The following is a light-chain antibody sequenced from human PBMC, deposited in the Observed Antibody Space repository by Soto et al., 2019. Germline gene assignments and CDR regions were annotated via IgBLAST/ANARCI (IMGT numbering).Light chain of an antibody. CDR1: QSVSSW. J-gene: IGKJ2*01. V-gene: IGKV1-5*01. CDR2: GAS. CDR3: QQYNSDPDT. Sequence: DIQMTQSPSTLSASVGDRVTITCRASQSVSSWLAWYLQKPGKAPKLLIYGASSLEGGVPSRFSGRGSGTELTLTISSLQPDDFGTYYCQQYNSDPDTFGQGTKLEIK.